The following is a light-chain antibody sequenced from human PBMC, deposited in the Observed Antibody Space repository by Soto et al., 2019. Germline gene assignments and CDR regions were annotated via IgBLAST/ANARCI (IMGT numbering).Light chain of an antibody. CDR1: QSVSSN. Sequence: EIVMTQSPATLSVSPGERATRSCRASQSVSSNLAWYQQKHGQAPRLXIYGASTRATGIPARFSGSGSGTEFTITISSLQSEDFAVYYCQQYNNWPLTFGEGTKVDIK. V-gene: IGKV3-15*01. CDR3: QQYNNWPLT. J-gene: IGKJ4*01. CDR2: GAS.